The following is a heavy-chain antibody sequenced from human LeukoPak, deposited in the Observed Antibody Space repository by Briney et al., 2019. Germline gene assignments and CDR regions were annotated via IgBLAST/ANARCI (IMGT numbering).Heavy chain of an antibody. V-gene: IGHV4-4*07. CDR2: IYTSGST. D-gene: IGHD3-10*01. CDR1: GGSISSYY. Sequence: SETLSLTCTVSGGSISSYYWSWIRQPAGKGLEWTGRIYTSGSTNYNPSLKSRVTMSVDTSMNQFSLKLSSVTAADTAVYYCARVGGILWFGELLSPHREWWFDPWGQGTLVTVSS. CDR3: ARVGGILWFGELLSPHREWWFDP. J-gene: IGHJ5*02.